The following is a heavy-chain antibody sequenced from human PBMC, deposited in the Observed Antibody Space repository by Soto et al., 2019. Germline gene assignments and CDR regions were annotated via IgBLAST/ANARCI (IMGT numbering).Heavy chain of an antibody. CDR2: INPDTGGT. V-gene: IGHV1-2*04. Sequence: QVRLLQSGAEVKESGASVKVSCEASGYTFTAYYIHWVRQAPGQGLEWMGWINPDTGGTDYAQKFQGWGPVTRDTSTTTAFMELASLKIDDTAVYYCARAIARDGSSWYRGGYDSWGQGTLVTVSS. CDR3: ARAIARDGSSWYRGGYDS. D-gene: IGHD6-13*01. J-gene: IGHJ4*02. CDR1: GYTFTAYY.